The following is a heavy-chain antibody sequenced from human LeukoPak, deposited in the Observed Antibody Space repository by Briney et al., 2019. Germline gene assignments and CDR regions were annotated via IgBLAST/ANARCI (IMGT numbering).Heavy chain of an antibody. J-gene: IGHJ5*02. CDR3: ATYGYSSGWGPPDP. V-gene: IGHV4-39*07. Sequence: PSETLSLTCTVSGGSISSSSYYWGWIRQPPGKGLEWIGSIYYSGSTYYNPSLKSRVTISVDTSKNQFSLKLSSVTAADTVVYYCATYGYSSGWGPPDPWGQGTLVTVSS. D-gene: IGHD6-19*01. CDR1: GGSISSSSYY. CDR2: IYYSGST.